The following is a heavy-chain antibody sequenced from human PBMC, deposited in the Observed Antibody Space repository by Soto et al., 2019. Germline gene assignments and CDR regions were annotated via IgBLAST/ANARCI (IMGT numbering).Heavy chain of an antibody. CDR2: IYYSGST. J-gene: IGHJ5*02. V-gene: IGHV4-30-4*01. D-gene: IGHD2-2*01. CDR3: ASALGYCSSTSCYPAGGVDP. Sequence: SETLSLTCTVSGGSISSGDYYWSWIRQPPGKGLEWIGYIYYSGSTYYNPSLKSRVTISVDTSKNQFSLKLSPVTAADTAVYYCASALGYCSSTSCYPAGGVDPWGQGTLVTVSS. CDR1: GGSISSGDYY.